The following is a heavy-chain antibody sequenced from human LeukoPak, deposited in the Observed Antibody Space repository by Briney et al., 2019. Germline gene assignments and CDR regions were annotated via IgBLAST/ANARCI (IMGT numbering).Heavy chain of an antibody. J-gene: IGHJ4*02. CDR1: GFTFSRYW. D-gene: IGHD3-22*01. V-gene: IGHV3-7*03. CDR3: ARDKGDYDTSGSLFIF. Sequence: GGSLRLSCAASGFTFSRYWMSWVRQTPRKGLEWVANIKQDGSETYYVDSMKGRFTISRDNAKNSLYLQMNSLRAEDTAVYYCARDKGDYDTSGSLFIFGGQGTLVTVSS. CDR2: IKQDGSET.